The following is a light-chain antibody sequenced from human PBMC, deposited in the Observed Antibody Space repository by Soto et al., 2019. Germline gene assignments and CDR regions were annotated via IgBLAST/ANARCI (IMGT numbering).Light chain of an antibody. J-gene: IGLJ1*01. CDR2: NVN. V-gene: IGLV2-14*01. CDR1: SSDVGNYNY. Sequence: QSVLTQSASVSGSPGQSITISCTGTSSDVGNYNYVSWYQQHPGEVPKLIIFNVNNRPSAVSNRFSGSKSGNTASLTISGLQAEDEADYYCSSFTSSTTYVFGTGTKVTVL. CDR3: SSFTSSTTYV.